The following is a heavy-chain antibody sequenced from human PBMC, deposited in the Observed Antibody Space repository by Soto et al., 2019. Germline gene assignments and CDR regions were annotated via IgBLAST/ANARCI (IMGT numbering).Heavy chain of an antibody. CDR3: ARGTHYYDSIGYSHFFDY. CDR2: ISSNGNYI. J-gene: IGHJ4*02. CDR1: GFTFSDFA. V-gene: IGHV3-21*01. D-gene: IGHD3-22*01. Sequence: LRLSCRASGFTFSDFAMSWVRQAPGKGLEWVSSISSNGNYIYYADSMKGRFTISRDNAEKSLYLQMNSLRGEDTAVYYCARGTHYYDSIGYSHFFDYWGQGTLVTVSS.